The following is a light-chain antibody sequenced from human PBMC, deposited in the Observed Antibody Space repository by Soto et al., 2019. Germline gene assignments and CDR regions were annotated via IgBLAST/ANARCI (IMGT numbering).Light chain of an antibody. Sequence: DIHMTQSPSSLSASVGDRVTITCRASQDINKYLNWYQQKPGRAPNLLMYAASTVERRVPSRFGGSGAGTDFTFTISRLQHEDIAKYYCQQYKNPPTFGQGTRLEIK. J-gene: IGKJ5*01. V-gene: IGKV1-33*01. CDR2: AAS. CDR3: QQYKNPPT. CDR1: QDINKY.